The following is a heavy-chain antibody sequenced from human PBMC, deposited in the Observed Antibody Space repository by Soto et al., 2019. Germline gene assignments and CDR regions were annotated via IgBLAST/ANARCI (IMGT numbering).Heavy chain of an antibody. CDR1: GYTFTGYY. J-gene: IGHJ4*02. V-gene: IGHV1-2*04. CDR3: ATARDGYNYYFDY. Sequence: GASVKVSCKASGYTFTGYYMHWVRQAPGQGLEWMGWINPNTGGTNYAQKFQGWVTMTRDTSISTAYMELSRLRSDDTAVYYCATARDGYNYYFDYWGQGTLVTVSS. D-gene: IGHD5-12*01. CDR2: INPNTGGT.